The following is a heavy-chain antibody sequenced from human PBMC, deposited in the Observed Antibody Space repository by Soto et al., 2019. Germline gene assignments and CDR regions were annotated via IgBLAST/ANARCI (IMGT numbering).Heavy chain of an antibody. Sequence: SETLSLTCTVSGGSVSSGSYYWSWIRQPPGKGLEWIGYIYYSGSTNYNPSLKSRVTISVDTSKNQFSLKLSSVTAADTAVYYCARDSYCLSGDCYSAEDEDDAFDIWGQGTTVTVSS. J-gene: IGHJ3*02. D-gene: IGHD2-21*02. CDR1: GGSVSSGSYY. CDR2: IYYSGST. V-gene: IGHV4-61*01. CDR3: ARDSYCLSGDCYSAEDEDDAFDI.